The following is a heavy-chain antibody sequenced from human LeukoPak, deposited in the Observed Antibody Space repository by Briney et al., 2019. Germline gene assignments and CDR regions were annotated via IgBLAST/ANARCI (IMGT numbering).Heavy chain of an antibody. CDR2: IKQDGSEK. CDR3: ARLRVRFGELSPYFDY. CDR1: GFTFSSYW. D-gene: IGHD3-10*01. J-gene: IGHJ4*02. V-gene: IGHV3-7*01. Sequence: GGSLRLSCAASGFTFSSYWMSWVRQAPGKGLEWVANIKQDGSEKYYVDSVRGRFTISRDNAKNSLYLQMNSLRAEDTAVYYCARLRVRFGELSPYFDYWGQGTLVTVSS.